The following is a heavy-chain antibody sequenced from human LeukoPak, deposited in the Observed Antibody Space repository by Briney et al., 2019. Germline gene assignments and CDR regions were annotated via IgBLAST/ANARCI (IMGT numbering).Heavy chain of an antibody. CDR2: INSDGSST. D-gene: IGHD3-16*01. CDR3: AILDYDYVWGSYSPFDY. CDR1: GFTFSSYW. V-gene: IGHV3-74*01. J-gene: IGHJ4*02. Sequence: PGGSLRLSCAASGFTFSSYWMHWVRQAPGKGLVWVSRINSDGSSTSYADSVKGRFTISRDNAKNTLYLQMNSLRAEDTAVYYCAILDYDYVWGSYSPFDYWGQGTLVTVSS.